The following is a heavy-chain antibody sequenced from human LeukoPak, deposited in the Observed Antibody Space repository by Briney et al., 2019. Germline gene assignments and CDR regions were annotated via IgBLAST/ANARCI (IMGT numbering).Heavy chain of an antibody. D-gene: IGHD1-26*01. CDR1: GFTFSSYA. J-gene: IGHJ4*01. CDR2: MSKSGDYT. CDR3: AKFNGWELAEYYLDY. Sequence: PGGSLRLSCAASGFTFSSYAMSWVRQAPGKGLEWLSGMSKSGDYTHDTESVKGRFTISRDNSKNTLYLQMSGLRAEDTAIYYCAKFNGWELAEYYLDYWGHGTLVTVSS. V-gene: IGHV3-23*01.